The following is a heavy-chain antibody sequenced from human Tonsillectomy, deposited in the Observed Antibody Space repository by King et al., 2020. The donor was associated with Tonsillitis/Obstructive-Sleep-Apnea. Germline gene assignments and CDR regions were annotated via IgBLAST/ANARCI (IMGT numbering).Heavy chain of an antibody. CDR2: ISYDGSNK. CDR3: AREGDLYYYDSSGSFDY. J-gene: IGHJ4*02. Sequence: VQLVESGGGVVQPGRSLRLSCAASGFTFSSYAMHWVRQAPGKGLEWVAVISYDGSNKYYADSVKGRFTISRDNSKNTLYLQMNSLRAEDTAVYYCAREGDLYYYDSSGSFDYWGQGTLVTVSS. D-gene: IGHD3-22*01. V-gene: IGHV3-30*04. CDR1: GFTFSSYA.